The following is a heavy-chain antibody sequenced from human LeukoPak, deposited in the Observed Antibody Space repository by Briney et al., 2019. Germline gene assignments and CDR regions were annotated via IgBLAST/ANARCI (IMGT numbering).Heavy chain of an antibody. CDR3: ARIEYSSGWYPS. CDR2: TNPNSGGT. J-gene: IGHJ5*02. Sequence: ASVKVSCKASGYTFTGYYMHWVRQAPGQGLEWMGWTNPNSGGTNYAQKFQGRVTMTRDTSISTAYMELSRLRSDDTAVYYCARIEYSSGWYPSWGQGTLVTVSS. D-gene: IGHD6-19*01. V-gene: IGHV1-2*02. CDR1: GYTFTGYY.